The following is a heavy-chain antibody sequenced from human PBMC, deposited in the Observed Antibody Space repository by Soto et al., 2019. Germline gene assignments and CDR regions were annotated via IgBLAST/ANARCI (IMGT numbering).Heavy chain of an antibody. CDR1: GYTFTSYY. D-gene: IGHD6-13*01. Sequence: VASVKVSCKASGYTFTSYYMHWVRQAPGQGLEWMGIINPSGGSTSYAQKFQGRVTMTRDTSTSTVYMELSSLRSEDTAVYYCASTSSSWKIFDYWGQGTLVTVSS. CDR3: ASTSSSWKIFDY. J-gene: IGHJ4*02. CDR2: INPSGGST. V-gene: IGHV1-46*01.